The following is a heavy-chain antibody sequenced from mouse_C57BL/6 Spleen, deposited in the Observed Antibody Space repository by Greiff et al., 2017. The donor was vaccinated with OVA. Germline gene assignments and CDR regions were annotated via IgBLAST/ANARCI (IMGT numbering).Heavy chain of an antibody. Sequence: QVQLQQSGAELVRPGASVTLSCKASGYTFTDYEMHWVKQTPVHGLEWIGAIDPETGGTAYNQKFKGKAILTADKSSSTAYMELRSLTSEDSAVYYCTRERFSYAMDYWGQGTSVTVSS. V-gene: IGHV1-15*01. CDR1: GYTFTDYE. J-gene: IGHJ4*01. CDR2: IDPETGGT. CDR3: TRERFSYAMDY.